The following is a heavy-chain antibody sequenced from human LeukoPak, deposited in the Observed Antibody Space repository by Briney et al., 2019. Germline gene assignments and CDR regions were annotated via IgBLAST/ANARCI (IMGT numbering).Heavy chain of an antibody. D-gene: IGHD2-21*01. CDR2: IYHSGST. Sequence: SETLSLTCAVSGGSISSGGYYWSWIRQPPGKGLEWIVYIYHSGSTYYNPSLKSRVTISVDRSKNQFSLKLSSVTAADTAVYYCARVEGAYCGGDCYVGHGVAFDIWGQGTMVTVSS. J-gene: IGHJ3*02. CDR3: ARVEGAYCGGDCYVGHGVAFDI. V-gene: IGHV4-30-2*01. CDR1: GGSISSGGYY.